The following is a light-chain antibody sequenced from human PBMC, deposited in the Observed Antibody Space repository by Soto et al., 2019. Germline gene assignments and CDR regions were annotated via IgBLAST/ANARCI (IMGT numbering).Light chain of an antibody. CDR2: GAS. Sequence: EIVLTQSPGTLFLSTGERATLSCRASQSISSSYLAWYQQKPGQAPRLLVYGASSRATGIPDRFSGSGSGTDFTLTISRLEPEDFALYYCQQYSSTFWTFGQGTRWIS. J-gene: IGKJ1*01. V-gene: IGKV3-20*01. CDR1: QSISSSY. CDR3: QQYSSTFWT.